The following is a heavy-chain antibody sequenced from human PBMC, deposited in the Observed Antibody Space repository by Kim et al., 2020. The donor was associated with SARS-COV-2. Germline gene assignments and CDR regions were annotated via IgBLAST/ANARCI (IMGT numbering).Heavy chain of an antibody. CDR3: ASYDYILYYFDY. V-gene: IGHV5-10-1*01. J-gene: IGHJ4*02. Sequence: NHRPSFPGHVTISADKSISTAYLQWSSLKASDTAMYYCASYDYILYYFDYWGQGTLVTVSS. D-gene: IGHD4-4*01.